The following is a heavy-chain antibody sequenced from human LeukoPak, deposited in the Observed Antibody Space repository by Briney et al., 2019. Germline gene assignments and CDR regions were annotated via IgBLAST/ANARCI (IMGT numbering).Heavy chain of an antibody. CDR2: ISTSGGST. J-gene: IGHJ3*02. D-gene: IGHD3-22*01. CDR1: GFSFSIFA. Sequence: PGGSLRLSCAAAGFSFSIFAMSWVRQAQGKGLEWVSGISTSGGSTYYADSVKGRFTISRDNSKNTLYVQMSSLRAEDTAEYYCAKSRGAINDIFDIWSQGTMVTVSA. CDR3: AKSRGAINDIFDI. V-gene: IGHV3-23*01.